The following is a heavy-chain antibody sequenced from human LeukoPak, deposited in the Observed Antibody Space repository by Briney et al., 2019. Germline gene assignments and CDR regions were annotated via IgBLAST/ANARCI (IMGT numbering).Heavy chain of an antibody. Sequence: GRSLRLSCAASGFTFDDYAMHWVRQAPGKGLEWVSGINWNGGSTGYADSVKGRFTISRDNAKNSLYLQMNSLRAEDTALYYCARVGYSGYAKDYWGQGTLVTVSS. CDR2: INWNGGST. CDR3: ARVGYSGYAKDY. J-gene: IGHJ4*02. V-gene: IGHV3-9*01. CDR1: GFTFDDYA. D-gene: IGHD5-12*01.